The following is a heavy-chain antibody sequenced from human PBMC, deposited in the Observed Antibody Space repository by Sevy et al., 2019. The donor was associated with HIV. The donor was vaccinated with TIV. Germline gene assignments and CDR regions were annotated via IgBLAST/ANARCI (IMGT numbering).Heavy chain of an antibody. J-gene: IGHJ6*02. V-gene: IGHV3-48*01. CDR1: GFTFSSYN. CDR3: AREGGYTDQGMDV. D-gene: IGHD5-12*01. CDR2: IDSSSFNI. Sequence: GGSLRLSCSASGFTFSSYNMNWVRQAPGKGLEWHLYIDSSSFNIYYADSVKGRFTVSRDNAKNSLYVQMNSLRGEDTAIYYCAREGGYTDQGMDVWGQGTTVTVSS.